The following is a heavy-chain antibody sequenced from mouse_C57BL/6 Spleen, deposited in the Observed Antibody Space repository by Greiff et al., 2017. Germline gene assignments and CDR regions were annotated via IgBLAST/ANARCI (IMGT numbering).Heavy chain of an antibody. CDR1: GYSFTSYY. CDR2: IYPGSGNT. J-gene: IGHJ3*01. V-gene: IGHV1-66*01. Sequence: QVQLKQSGPELVKPGASVKISCKASGYSFTSYYIHWVKQRPGQGLEWIGWIYPGSGNTKYNEKFKGKATLTADTSSSTAYMQLSSLTSEDSAVYYCARYGTGTFWFAYWGQGTLVTVSA. D-gene: IGHD4-1*01. CDR3: ARYGTGTFWFAY.